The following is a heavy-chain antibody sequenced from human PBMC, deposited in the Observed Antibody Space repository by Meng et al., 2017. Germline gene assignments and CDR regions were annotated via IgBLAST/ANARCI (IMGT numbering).Heavy chain of an antibody. V-gene: IGHV3-30*04. Sequence: QLRLMELGGDVGQPGRALSRVCAASGFTFRSYAMHWVRQAPAKGLEWVAVISYDRSNKYYADAVKGRFTISRDNSKNTLYLQMNSLRAEDTAVYYCASGGRSYDAFDIWGQGTMVTVSS. CDR1: GFTFRSYA. D-gene: IGHD3-10*01. J-gene: IGHJ3*02. CDR2: ISYDRSNK. CDR3: ASGGRSYDAFDI.